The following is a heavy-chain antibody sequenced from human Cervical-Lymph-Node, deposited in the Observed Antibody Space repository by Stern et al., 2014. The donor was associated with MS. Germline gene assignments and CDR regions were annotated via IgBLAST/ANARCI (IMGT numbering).Heavy chain of an antibody. CDR3: ATEPPWCMRCLDS. CDR1: GFTVSDFY. V-gene: IGHV3-11*01. Sequence: QVQLVQSGGGLVKPGGSLRLSCAASGFTVSDFYMNWIRQALGKGLEWLSYISHSGDTFYYADSVKGRFTISRDSAKNLLFLQMNSLRAEDTAIYYCATEPPWCMRCLDSWGQGTLVTVSS. J-gene: IGHJ5*01. D-gene: IGHD2-8*01. CDR2: ISHSGDTF.